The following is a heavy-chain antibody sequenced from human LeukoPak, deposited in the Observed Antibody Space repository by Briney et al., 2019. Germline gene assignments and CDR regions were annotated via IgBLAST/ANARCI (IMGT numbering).Heavy chain of an antibody. Sequence: SVKVSCKASGGTFSSYAISWVRPAPGQGREWMGRIIPILGIANYAQKFQGRVTITADKSPSTAYMELSSLRSEDTAVYYCARARVGDRFDPWGQGTLVTVSS. CDR3: ARARVGDRFDP. J-gene: IGHJ5*02. V-gene: IGHV1-69*04. CDR2: IIPILGIA. D-gene: IGHD1-26*01. CDR1: GGTFSSYA.